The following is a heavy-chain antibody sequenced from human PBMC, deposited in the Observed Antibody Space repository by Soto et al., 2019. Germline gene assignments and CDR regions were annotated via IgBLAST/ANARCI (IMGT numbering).Heavy chain of an antibody. V-gene: IGHV3-7*01. CDR1: GFTFSSYW. CDR3: ARVVGATQMDFDY. J-gene: IGHJ4*02. D-gene: IGHD1-26*01. CDR2: IKQDGSEK. Sequence: GGSLRLSCAASGFTFSSYWMTWVRQAPGKGLEWVANIKQDGSEKYYVDSVRGRFTMSRDNAKNSLYLQMNSLRAEDTAVYYCARVVGATQMDFDYWGQGALVTVSS.